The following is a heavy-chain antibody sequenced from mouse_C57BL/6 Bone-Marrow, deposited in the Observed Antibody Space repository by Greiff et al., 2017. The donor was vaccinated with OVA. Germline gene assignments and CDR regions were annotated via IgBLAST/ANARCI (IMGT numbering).Heavy chain of an antibody. Sequence: EVQLVESGGGLVKPGGSLKLSCAASGFTFSSYAMSWVRQTPEKRLEWVATISDGGRYTYYPDNVKGRFTISRHNAKNNLYLQMSHLKSEDTAMYYCARDYYGNYGWFAYWGQGTLVTVSA. V-gene: IGHV5-4*01. CDR1: GFTFSSYA. D-gene: IGHD2-1*01. J-gene: IGHJ3*01. CDR3: ARDYYGNYGWFAY. CDR2: ISDGGRYT.